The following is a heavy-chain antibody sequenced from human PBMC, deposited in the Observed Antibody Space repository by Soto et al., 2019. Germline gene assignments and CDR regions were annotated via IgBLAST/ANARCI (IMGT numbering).Heavy chain of an antibody. CDR3: ARTEYYDFWSGYYRSSYYYYGMDV. CDR2: INPNSGGT. V-gene: IGHV1-2*02. CDR1: GYTLTGYY. Sequence: GASVKVSCKASGYTLTGYYMHWVLQAPGQGLEWMGWINPNSGGTNYAQKFQGRVTMTRDTSISTAYMELSRLRSDGTAVYYCARTEYYDFWSGYYRSSYYYYGMDVWGQGTTVTVSS. J-gene: IGHJ6*02. D-gene: IGHD3-3*01.